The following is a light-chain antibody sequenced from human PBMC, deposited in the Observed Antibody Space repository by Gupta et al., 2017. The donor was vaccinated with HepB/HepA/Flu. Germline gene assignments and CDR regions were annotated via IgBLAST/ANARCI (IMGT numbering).Light chain of an antibody. Sequence: QSAMPQPPPVSGSPGQAITISCTGTSSDVGGYNYVSWYQQHPGKAPKLMIYNGSNRPSGVSNRFSGSKSGNTASLTISGLQTEDEADYYCSTYTSSISDVVFGGGTKLTVL. CDR1: SSDVGGYNY. V-gene: IGLV2-14*03. CDR3: STYTSSISDVV. J-gene: IGLJ2*01. CDR2: NGS.